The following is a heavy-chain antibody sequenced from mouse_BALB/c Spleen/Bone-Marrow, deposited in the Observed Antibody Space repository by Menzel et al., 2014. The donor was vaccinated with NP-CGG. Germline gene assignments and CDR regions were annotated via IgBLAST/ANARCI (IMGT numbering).Heavy chain of an antibody. J-gene: IGHJ4*01. Sequence: VQGVESGAELVRPGSSVKISCKASGYAFSNYWMNWVKQRPGQGLEWIGQIYPGDGDTNYNGKFKGKATLTADKSSSTAHMQLSSPTSEDSAVYFCARRDGSTYYYAMDYWGQGTSVTVSS. V-gene: IGHV1-80*01. CDR1: GYAFSNYW. CDR3: ARRDGSTYYYAMDY. D-gene: IGHD1-1*01. CDR2: IYPGDGDT.